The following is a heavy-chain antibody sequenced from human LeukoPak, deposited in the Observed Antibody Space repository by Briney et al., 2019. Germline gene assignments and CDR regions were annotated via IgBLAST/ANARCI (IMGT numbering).Heavy chain of an antibody. D-gene: IGHD3-3*01. CDR2: IIPIFGTA. CDR3: ARYNYDFWSGYYPKDVYYYYGMDV. CDR1: GGTFSSYA. Sequence: ASVKVSCKASGGTFSSYAISWVRQAPGQGLEWMGGIIPIFGTANYAQKFQGRVTITADESTSTAYMELSSLRSEDTAVYYCARYNYDFWSGYYPKDVYYYYGMDVWGQGTTVTVSS. V-gene: IGHV1-69*13. J-gene: IGHJ6*02.